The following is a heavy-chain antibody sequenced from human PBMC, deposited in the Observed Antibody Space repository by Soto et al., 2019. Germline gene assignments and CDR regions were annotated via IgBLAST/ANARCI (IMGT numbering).Heavy chain of an antibody. V-gene: IGHV4-31*03. J-gene: IGHJ4*02. Sequence: QVQLQESGPGLVEPSQTLSLTCSVSGGSISSGAYYWTWTRQHPGKGLEWIGYIYYSGSTYYNPYLKSRVTISVDTSKNQFSLRLTSVTAADTAVYYCARDIGGYGKFDYWGQGALVTVSS. CDR3: ARDIGGYGKFDY. CDR1: GGSISSGAYY. CDR2: IYYSGST. D-gene: IGHD1-26*01.